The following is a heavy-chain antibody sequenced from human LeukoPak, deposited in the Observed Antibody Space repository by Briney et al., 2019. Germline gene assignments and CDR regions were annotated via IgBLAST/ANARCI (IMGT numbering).Heavy chain of an antibody. CDR1: GITFGSYW. Sequence: GGSLRLSWAASGITFGSYWMTWVRQAPGKVLECVANIKPDGSEKHYVDSVEGRFTISRDNAKNSLFLEMNSLRAEDTAVYYCARGRMAVAGSYEYWGQGTLVTVSS. J-gene: IGHJ4*02. CDR2: IKPDGSEK. V-gene: IGHV3-7*05. CDR3: ARGRMAVAGSYEY. D-gene: IGHD6-19*01.